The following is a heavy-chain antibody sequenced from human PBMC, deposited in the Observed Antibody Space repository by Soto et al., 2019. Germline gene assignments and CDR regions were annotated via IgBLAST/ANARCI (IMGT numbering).Heavy chain of an antibody. J-gene: IGHJ6*02. D-gene: IGHD6-13*01. Sequence: SLRLSCAASGFTFSSYGMHWVRQAPGKGLEWVAVISYDGSNKYYADSVKGRFTISRDNSKNTLYLQMNSLRAEDTAVYYCAKQLAAAGSPPISYGMDVWGQGTTVTVSS. CDR3: AKQLAAAGSPPISYGMDV. V-gene: IGHV3-30*18. CDR2: ISYDGSNK. CDR1: GFTFSSYG.